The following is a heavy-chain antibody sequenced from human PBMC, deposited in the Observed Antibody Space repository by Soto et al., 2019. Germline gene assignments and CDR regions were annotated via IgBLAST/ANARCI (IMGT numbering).Heavy chain of an antibody. Sequence: QVTLKESGPVLVKPTETLTLTCTVSGFSLSNARMGVSWIRQPPGKALEWLAHIFSNDEKSYSPSLKSRLTIYKDTSKSQVVLTMTNMDPVDTATYYCARLTAGFGPWNGMDVWGQGTKVTVSS. J-gene: IGHJ6*02. CDR3: ARLTAGFGPWNGMDV. CDR1: GFSLSNARMG. CDR2: IFSNDEK. D-gene: IGHD3-16*01. V-gene: IGHV2-26*01.